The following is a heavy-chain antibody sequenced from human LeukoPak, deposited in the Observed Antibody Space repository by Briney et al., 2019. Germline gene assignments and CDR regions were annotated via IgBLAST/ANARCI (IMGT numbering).Heavy chain of an antibody. CDR1: GGSISSFY. D-gene: IGHD3-16*01. V-gene: IGHV4-59*01. CDR3: ARVPMGGNYVEY. CDR2: IFYSGNT. Sequence: SETLSLTCTVSGGSISSFYWTWIRQPPGKGRECIGFIFYSGNTNYNPSLKSRVTISVDTSKNQFSLKLSSVTAADTAVYYCARVPMGGNYVEYWGQGILVTVSS. J-gene: IGHJ4*02.